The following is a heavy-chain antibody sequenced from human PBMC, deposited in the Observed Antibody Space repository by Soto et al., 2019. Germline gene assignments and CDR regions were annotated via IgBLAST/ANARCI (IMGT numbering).Heavy chain of an antibody. CDR1: GVSIKSDSYY. D-gene: IGHD4-17*01. J-gene: IGHJ4*02. CDR3: GVENRDRLSAMTTGDY. Sequence: QLQLQESGPGLVKPSETLSLTCTVSGVSIKSDSYYWAWIRQPPGKGLEWIGTIYFNGANQWNPSLRSRVTITLDTSENQFSLKVDSVTAADTAVYYCGVENRDRLSAMTTGDYWGQGTLVTVSS. V-gene: IGHV4-39*01. CDR2: IYFNGAN.